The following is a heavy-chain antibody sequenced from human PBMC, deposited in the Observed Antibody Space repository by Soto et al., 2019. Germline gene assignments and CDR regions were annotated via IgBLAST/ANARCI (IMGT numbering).Heavy chain of an antibody. CDR2: IIPIFGTA. V-gene: IGHV1-69*06. CDR3: ARGWGYDSNDYYYAY. J-gene: IGHJ4*02. Sequence: QVQLVQSGAEVRKPGSSVKVSCKASGGTFSRHAISWVRQAPGQGLEWMGGIIPIFGTANHAQKFQGRVTIIAGKPTSTVYMELSSLRSEDTAMYYCARGWGYDSNDYYYAYWGQGTLGIVSS. CDR1: GGTFSRHA. D-gene: IGHD3-22*01.